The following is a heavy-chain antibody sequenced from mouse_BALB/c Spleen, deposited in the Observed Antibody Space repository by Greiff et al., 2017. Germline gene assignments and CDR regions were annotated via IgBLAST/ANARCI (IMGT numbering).Heavy chain of an antibody. J-gene: IGHJ4*01. V-gene: IGHV5-4*02. CDR1: GFPFSDYY. D-gene: IGHD2-14*01. CDR2: FSDGGSYT. CDR3: ARDRYRYSYAMDY. Sequence: VKLLESGGGLVKPGGSLKLSFAASGFPFSDYYMYWVRQTPEKRLEWVATFSDGGSYTYYPDSVKGRFTISRDNAKNNLYLQMSSLKSEDTAMYYCARDRYRYSYAMDYWGQGTSVTVSS.